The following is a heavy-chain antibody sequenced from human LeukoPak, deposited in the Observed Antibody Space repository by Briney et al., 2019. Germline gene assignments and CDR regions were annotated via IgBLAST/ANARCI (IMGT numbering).Heavy chain of an antibody. J-gene: IGHJ5*01. Sequence: PSETLSLTCSVSGGSIASSSYYWGWIRQPPGKGLEWIGSVFRTGTTYYSASLKSRVSISVDTSKNDFALKLASVTAADTAMYFCARRVGFYGSGSLNYFDPWGQGILVSVSS. V-gene: IGHV4-39*02. CDR3: ARRVGFYGSGSLNYFDP. D-gene: IGHD3-10*01. CDR2: VFRTGTT. CDR1: GGSIASSSYY.